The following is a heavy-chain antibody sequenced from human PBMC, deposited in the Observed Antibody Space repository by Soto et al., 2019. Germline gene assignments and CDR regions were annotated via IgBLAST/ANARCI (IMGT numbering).Heavy chain of an antibody. V-gene: IGHV1-69*13. D-gene: IGHD3-22*01. CDR3: ARDRVGYDISGYWDYYYCMDG. CDR2: IIPIFGTA. J-gene: IGHJ6*02. Sequence: SVKVSCKASGGTFSSNAISCVLQAPGQGLEWMGGIIPIFGTANYAQKFQGRVTITADESTSTAYMELSSLRSEDTAVYYCARDRVGYDISGYWDYYYCMDGWG. CDR1: GGTFSSNA.